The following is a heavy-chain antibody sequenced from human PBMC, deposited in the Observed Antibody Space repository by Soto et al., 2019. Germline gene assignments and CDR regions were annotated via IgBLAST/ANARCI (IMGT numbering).Heavy chain of an antibody. Sequence: SLRLSCTASGFTFGEYAMSWVRQAPGKGLEWVGCIRSKAYGGTTEYAASVKGRFTISRDDSKSIAYLQMNSLKTEDTAVYYCTGVHLVSDPDAFDIWGQGTMVTVSS. CDR3: TGVHLVSDPDAFDI. J-gene: IGHJ3*02. V-gene: IGHV3-49*04. D-gene: IGHD2-21*02. CDR2: IRSKAYGGTT. CDR1: GFTFGEYA.